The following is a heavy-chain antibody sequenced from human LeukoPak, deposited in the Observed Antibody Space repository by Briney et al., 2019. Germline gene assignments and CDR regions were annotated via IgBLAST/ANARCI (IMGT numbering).Heavy chain of an antibody. CDR3: TRGGPEADSDYYYFMDV. CDR1: GFTFSGSA. V-gene: IGHV3-73*01. D-gene: IGHD2-15*01. CDR2: IRSKANRYAT. Sequence: GGSLKLSCAASGFTFSGSAMHWVRQASGKGLEWVGRIRSKANRYATAYAASVKGRFTISRDDSKNTAYLQMNSLKTEDTAVYYRTRGGPEADSDYYYFMDVWGKGTTVTVSS. J-gene: IGHJ6*03.